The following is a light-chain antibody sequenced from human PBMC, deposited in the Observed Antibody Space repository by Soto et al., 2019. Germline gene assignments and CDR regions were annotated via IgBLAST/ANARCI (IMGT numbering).Light chain of an antibody. V-gene: IGLV2-8*01. CDR2: EVS. J-gene: IGLJ1*01. CDR3: SSYAGSNV. CDR1: SSDVGGYNY. Sequence: QSALTQPPSASGSPGQSVTISCTGTSSDVGGYNYVSWYQQHPGKAPKLMIYEVSKRPSGVPDRFSGPKSGNTASLTVSGLQAEDEADYYCSSYAGSNVFGTGTKLTVL.